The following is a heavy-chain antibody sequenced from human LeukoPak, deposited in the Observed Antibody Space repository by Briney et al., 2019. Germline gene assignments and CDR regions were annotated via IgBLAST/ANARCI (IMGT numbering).Heavy chain of an antibody. D-gene: IGHD1-26*01. J-gene: IGHJ4*02. Sequence: SETLSLTCTVSGYSISSGYYWGWIRQPPGKGLELIGSIFQSGSTYYNPSLKSRVTLSVDTSKNQFSLKQSSVTAADTAVYYCVRDGGSYKIDYWGQGTLVTVSS. V-gene: IGHV4-38-2*02. CDR1: GYSISSGYY. CDR2: IFQSGST. CDR3: VRDGGSYKIDY.